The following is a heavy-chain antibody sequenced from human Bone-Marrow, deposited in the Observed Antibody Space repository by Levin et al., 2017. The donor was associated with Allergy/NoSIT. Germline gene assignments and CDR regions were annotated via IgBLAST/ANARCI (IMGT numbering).Heavy chain of an antibody. Sequence: PSETLSLTCTVSGGSIISGSYYWTWIRQPAGTGLEWIGRIYSGGSTDYNPSLESRVTISLDTSKNQFSLKLSSVTAADTAVYYCARDSGGNWKDRLGLGWFDPWGQGTLVTVSA. CDR1: GGSIISGSYY. D-gene: IGHD1-1*01. J-gene: IGHJ5*02. V-gene: IGHV4-61*02. CDR3: ARDSGGNWKDRLGLGWFDP. CDR2: IYSGGST.